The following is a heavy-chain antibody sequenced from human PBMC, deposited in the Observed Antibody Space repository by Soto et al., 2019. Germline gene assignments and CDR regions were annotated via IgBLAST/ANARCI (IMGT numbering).Heavy chain of an antibody. V-gene: IGHV3-74*01. J-gene: IGHJ6*02. Sequence: EVQLVESGGGSVQPGGSLRLSCAASGFTFSDYWMHWVRQAPGKGLVWLSRINSDGSRISQADSVKGRFTISRDNSKSPLYLQFYSLRAEDAAVYFCARVIKYKYCVDVWPQRTTLIVSS. CDR1: GFTFSDYW. CDR3: ARVIKYKYCVDV. D-gene: IGHD1-1*01. CDR2: INSDGSRI.